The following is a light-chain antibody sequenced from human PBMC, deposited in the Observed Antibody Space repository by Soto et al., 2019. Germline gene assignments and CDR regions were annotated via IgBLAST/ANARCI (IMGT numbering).Light chain of an antibody. Sequence: EIVLTQSPATLSLSPGERVTLSCRASQNLSSYLTWYQQKPGQAPRLLMYDASKRATGIPARFSGSGSGTDFTLTISGLEPEDVAVYYCQQFGTSPLYTFGQGTKLEIK. CDR1: QNLSSY. CDR2: DAS. CDR3: QQFGTSPLYT. V-gene: IGKV3-11*01. J-gene: IGKJ2*01.